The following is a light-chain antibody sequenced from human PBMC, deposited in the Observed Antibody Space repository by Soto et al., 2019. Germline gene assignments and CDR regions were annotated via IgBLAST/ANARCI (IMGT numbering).Light chain of an antibody. CDR1: QRVSNN. V-gene: IGKV3-15*01. CDR3: QQRNNWPLIT. CDR2: GAS. Sequence: EIVMTQSPATLSVSPGERATLSFRASQRVSNNLAWYQYKPGQAPRLLIYGASIRATRIPARFTGSGSGTAFTLTISSLQPEDFALYYCQQRNNWPLITFGQGTRLEIK. J-gene: IGKJ5*01.